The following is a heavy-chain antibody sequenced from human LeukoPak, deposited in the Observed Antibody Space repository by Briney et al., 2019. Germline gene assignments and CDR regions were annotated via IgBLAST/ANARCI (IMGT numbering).Heavy chain of an antibody. CDR3: ARDGGSSWPQRGWFDP. V-gene: IGHV1-2*02. CDR1: GYTFTGYY. Sequence: GASVKVSCKASGYTFTGYYVHWVRQAPGQGLEWMGWINANSGGTNFAQNFQGSVTMTRDTSISTAYMELYRLTSDDTAVYYCARDGGSSWPQRGWFDPWGQGTLVTVSS. CDR2: INANSGGT. D-gene: IGHD6-13*01. J-gene: IGHJ5*02.